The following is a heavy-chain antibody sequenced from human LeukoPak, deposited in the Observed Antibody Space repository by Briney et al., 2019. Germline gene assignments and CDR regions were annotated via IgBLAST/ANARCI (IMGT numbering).Heavy chain of an antibody. Sequence: SETLSLTCAVYGGSFSGYYWSWIRQPPGKGLEWIGEINHSGSTNYNPSLKSRVTISVDTSKNQFSLKLSSVTAADTAVYYCANTDWFDPWGQGTLVTVSS. CDR3: ANTDWFDP. J-gene: IGHJ5*02. CDR2: INHSGST. V-gene: IGHV4-34*01. CDR1: GGSFSGYY.